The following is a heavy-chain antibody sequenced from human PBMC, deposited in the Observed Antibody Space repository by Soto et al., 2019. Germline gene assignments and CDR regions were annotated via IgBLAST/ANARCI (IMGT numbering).Heavy chain of an antibody. CDR3: ARGYSSSSAAFDY. V-gene: IGHV3-30-3*01. CDR1: GFTFSSYA. J-gene: IGHJ4*02. Sequence: GGSLRLSCAASGFTFSSYAMHWFRQAPGKGLEWVAIISYDSSNKYYADSVKGRFTISRDNSKNTLYLQMNSLRGEDTAVYYCARGYSSSSAAFDYWGQGTLVTVS. D-gene: IGHD6-13*01. CDR2: ISYDSSNK.